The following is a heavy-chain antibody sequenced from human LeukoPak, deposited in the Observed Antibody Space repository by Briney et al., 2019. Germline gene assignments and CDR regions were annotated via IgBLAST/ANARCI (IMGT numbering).Heavy chain of an antibody. CDR3: ARIHNLGYCSSTSCRHNWFDP. CDR1: GYTFTSYG. Sequence: RASVKVSCKASGYTFTSYGISWVRQAPGQGLEWMGWISAYNGNTNYAQKLQGRVTMTTDTSTSTAHMELRSLRSDDTAVYYCARIHNLGYCSSTSCRHNWFDPWGQGTLVTVSS. J-gene: IGHJ5*02. D-gene: IGHD2-2*01. CDR2: ISAYNGNT. V-gene: IGHV1-18*01.